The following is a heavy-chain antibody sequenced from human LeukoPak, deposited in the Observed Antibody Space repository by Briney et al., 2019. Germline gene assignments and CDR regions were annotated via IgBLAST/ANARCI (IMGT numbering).Heavy chain of an antibody. CDR1: RFTFSSYS. CDR3: ARASKYYYDSSGYPLDY. V-gene: IGHV3-21*01. CDR2: ISSSSSST. D-gene: IGHD3-22*01. Sequence: GSLRLSCAASRFTFSSYSMIWVRQAPGKGLEWVSSISSSSSSTYYADSVKGRFTISRDNAKNSLYLQMNSLRAEDTAVYYCARASKYYYDSSGYPLDYWGPGTLVTVSS. J-gene: IGHJ4*02.